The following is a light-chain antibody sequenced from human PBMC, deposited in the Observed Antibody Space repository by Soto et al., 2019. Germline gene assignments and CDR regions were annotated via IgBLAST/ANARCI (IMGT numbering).Light chain of an antibody. CDR1: QSISVH. Sequence: DIQMTQSPPSLSASVGDTVTITCRASQSISVHLNWYQQKPGKVPKLLLYAASNLQSGVPSRFSGSGSETDFALTISSLQPEDFATYYYQQSYITPYTFGQGTKLQIK. V-gene: IGKV1-39*01. CDR3: QQSYITPYT. J-gene: IGKJ2*01. CDR2: AAS.